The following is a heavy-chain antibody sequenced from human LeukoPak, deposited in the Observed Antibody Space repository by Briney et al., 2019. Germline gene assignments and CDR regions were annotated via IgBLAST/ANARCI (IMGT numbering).Heavy chain of an antibody. J-gene: IGHJ6*02. Sequence: SGTLSLTCAVSGGSISSSNWWSWVRRPPGKGLEWIGEIYHSGSTNYNPSLKSRVTISVDKSKNQFSLKLSSVTAADTAVYYCATQTTILSLGLYGMDVWGQGTTVTVSS. CDR3: ATQTTILSLGLYGMDV. D-gene: IGHD1-26*01. CDR1: GGSISSSNW. V-gene: IGHV4-4*02. CDR2: IYHSGST.